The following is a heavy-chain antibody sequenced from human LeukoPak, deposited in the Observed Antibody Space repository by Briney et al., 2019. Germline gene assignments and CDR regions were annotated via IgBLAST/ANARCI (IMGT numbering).Heavy chain of an antibody. V-gene: IGHV4-39*02. D-gene: IGHD1-26*01. Sequence: SETLSLTCTVSGGSISSSSYYWGWIRQPPGKGLEWIGSIYYSGSTYYNPSLKSRVTISVDTSKNQFSLKLSSVTAADTAVYYCARDPGGSYPSGFDYWGQGTLVTVSS. CDR2: IYYSGST. CDR3: ARDPGGSYPSGFDY. CDR1: GGSISSSSYY. J-gene: IGHJ4*02.